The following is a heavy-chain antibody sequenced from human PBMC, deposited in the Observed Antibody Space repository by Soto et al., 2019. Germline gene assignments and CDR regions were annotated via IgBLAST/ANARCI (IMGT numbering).Heavy chain of an antibody. CDR2: FYWDDDQ. CDR3: AHSYTSGFVAEYFQH. Sequence: QITLKESGPTLVKPTQTLTLTCTFSGFSLSTSGVGVGWIRQPPGKALEWLALFYWDDDQCYSPSLKSRLTITKDTSKNQVVLTMTNMDPVDTATYYCAHSYTSGFVAEYFQHWGQGTLVTVSS. D-gene: IGHD6-19*01. CDR1: GFSLSTSGVG. J-gene: IGHJ1*01. V-gene: IGHV2-5*02.